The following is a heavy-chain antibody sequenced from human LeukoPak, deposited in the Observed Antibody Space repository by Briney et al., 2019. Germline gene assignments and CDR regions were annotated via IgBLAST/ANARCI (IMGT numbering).Heavy chain of an antibody. Sequence: SETLSLTCTVSGGSISNNNYYWAWIRQPPGKGLECIGSIYYSGSPYYNPSLKSRVTISVDTSKNQFSLKLSSVTAADTAVYYCARGWMGGYYFDYWGQGTLVTVSS. CDR3: ARGWMGGYYFDY. J-gene: IGHJ4*02. CDR2: IYYSGSP. CDR1: GGSISNNNYY. V-gene: IGHV4-39*07. D-gene: IGHD3-16*01.